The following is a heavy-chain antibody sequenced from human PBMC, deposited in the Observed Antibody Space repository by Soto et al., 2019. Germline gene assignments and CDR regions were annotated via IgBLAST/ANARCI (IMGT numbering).Heavy chain of an antibody. Sequence: ASVTGSCTASGSTFTTYYMHWVRQDTGQELEWMGIISPDGGRTSYAQKFQGRVTMTRDTSTSTVYMELNSLRAEDTAVYYCARKKWIQLWLPDYWGQGTLVTVS. CDR1: GSTFTTYY. D-gene: IGHD5-18*01. CDR3: ARKKWIQLWLPDY. V-gene: IGHV1-46*01. J-gene: IGHJ4*02. CDR2: ISPDGGRT.